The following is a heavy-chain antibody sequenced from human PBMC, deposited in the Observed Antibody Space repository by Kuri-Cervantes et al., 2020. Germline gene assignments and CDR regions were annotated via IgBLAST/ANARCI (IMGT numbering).Heavy chain of an antibody. CDR2: IKQDGSEK. CDR3: ARRQGAVRITKVRGVTRQYYFDY. J-gene: IGHJ4*02. CDR1: GFTFSSYG. D-gene: IGHD3-10*01. Sequence: GESLKISCAASGFTFSSYGMHWVRQAPGKGLEWVANIKQDGSEKYYVDSVKGRFTISRDNAKNSLYLQMNSLRAEDTAVYYCARRQGAVRITKVRGVTRQYYFDYWGQGTLVTVSS. V-gene: IGHV3-7*01.